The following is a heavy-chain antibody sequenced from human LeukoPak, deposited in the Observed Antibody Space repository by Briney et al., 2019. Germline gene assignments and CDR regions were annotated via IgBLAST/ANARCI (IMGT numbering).Heavy chain of an antibody. CDR1: GFTFSNYN. V-gene: IGHV3-48*01. CDR2: ISGSGTNI. Sequence: PGGSLRLSCAASGFTFSNYNMNWVRQAPGKGLEWVSFISGSGTNIYYADSVKGRFTISRDNAKNSLYLQMNSLRAEDTAVYYCARLGSFDPWGQGTLVTVPS. D-gene: IGHD3-10*01. J-gene: IGHJ5*02. CDR3: ARLGSFDP.